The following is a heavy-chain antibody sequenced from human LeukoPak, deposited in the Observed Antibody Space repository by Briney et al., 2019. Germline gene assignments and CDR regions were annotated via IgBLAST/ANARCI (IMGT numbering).Heavy chain of an antibody. CDR3: ASSSTGTTRDYYYNYYYMDV. CDR2: IIPIFGTA. J-gene: IGHJ6*03. D-gene: IGHD1-1*01. CDR1: GGTFSSYA. Sequence: ASVKVSCKASGGTFSSYAISWVRQASGQGLEWMGGIIPIFGTANYAQKFQGRVTITTDESTSTAYMELSSLRSEDTAVYYCASSSTGTTRDYYYNYYYMDVWGKGTTVTVSS. V-gene: IGHV1-69*05.